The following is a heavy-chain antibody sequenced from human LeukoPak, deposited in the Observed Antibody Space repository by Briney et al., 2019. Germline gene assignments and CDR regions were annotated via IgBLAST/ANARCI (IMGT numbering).Heavy chain of an antibody. CDR3: AKDITTMIVVVTRAWAFDI. CDR2: ISGNGGST. D-gene: IGHD3-22*01. J-gene: IGHJ3*02. CDR1: GFTFSSYA. Sequence: PGGSLRLSCAASGFTFSSYAMSWVRQAPGKGLEWVSAISGNGGSTYYADSVKGRFTISRDNSKNTLYLQMNSLRAEDTAVYYCAKDITTMIVVVTRAWAFDIWGQGTMVTVSS. V-gene: IGHV3-23*01.